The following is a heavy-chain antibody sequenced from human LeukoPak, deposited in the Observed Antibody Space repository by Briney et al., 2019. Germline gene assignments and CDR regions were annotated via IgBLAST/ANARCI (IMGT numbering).Heavy chain of an antibody. CDR3: ARDPFRSSFDY. CDR1: GGSISSYY. CDR2: IYYSGST. Sequence: SETLSLTCTVSGGSISSYYWSWIRQPPGKGLEWIGYIYYSGSTNYNPSLKSRVTISVDTSKNQFSLKLSSVTAADTAVYYCARDPFRSSFDYWGQGTRVTVSS. J-gene: IGHJ4*02. D-gene: IGHD3-16*01. V-gene: IGHV4-59*01.